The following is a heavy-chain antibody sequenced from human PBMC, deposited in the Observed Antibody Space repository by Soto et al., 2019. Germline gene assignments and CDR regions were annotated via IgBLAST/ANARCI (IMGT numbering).Heavy chain of an antibody. D-gene: IGHD6-13*01. CDR1: GDFLTSGTYA. V-gene: IGHV4-39*01. J-gene: IGHJ4*02. CDR3: ARLSIAAAGMHFEY. Sequence: ARTXSLTCAVSGDFLTSGTYAGNWIRQPPGKGLEWIGSIYYSGSTYYNPSLKSRVTISVDTSKNQFSLKLSSVTAADTAVYYCARLSIAAAGMHFEYWGQGTLVTVSS. CDR2: IYYSGST.